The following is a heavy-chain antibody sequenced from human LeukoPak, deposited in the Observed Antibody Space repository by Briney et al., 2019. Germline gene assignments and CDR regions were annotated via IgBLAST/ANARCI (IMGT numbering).Heavy chain of an antibody. CDR3: AKVSSYDSSGYDAFDI. Sequence: GGSLRLSCAASGFTFSSYPMSWVRQAPGKGLEWVSAISGSGGSTYYADSVKGRFTISRDNSKNTLYLQMNSLRAEDTAVYYCAKVSSYDSSGYDAFDIWGQGTMVTVSS. CDR2: ISGSGGST. CDR1: GFTFSSYP. J-gene: IGHJ3*02. D-gene: IGHD3-22*01. V-gene: IGHV3-23*01.